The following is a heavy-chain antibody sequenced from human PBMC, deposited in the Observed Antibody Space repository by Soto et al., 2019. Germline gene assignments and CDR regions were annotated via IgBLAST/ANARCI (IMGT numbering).Heavy chain of an antibody. CDR2: IYYSGST. V-gene: IGHV4-39*01. D-gene: IGHD3-10*01. CDR1: GGSISSSSYY. Sequence: PSETLSLTCTVSGGSISSSSYYWGWIRQPPGKGLEWIGSIYYSGSTYYNPSLKSRVTISVDTSKNQFSLKLSSVTAADTAVYYWARSGGYYFDYWGQGTLVTVSS. CDR3: ARSGGYYFDY. J-gene: IGHJ4*02.